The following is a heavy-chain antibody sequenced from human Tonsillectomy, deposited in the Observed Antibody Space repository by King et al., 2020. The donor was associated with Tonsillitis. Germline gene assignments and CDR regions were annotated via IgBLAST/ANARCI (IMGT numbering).Heavy chain of an antibody. V-gene: IGHV3-43D*03. CDR1: GFTFDDYA. J-gene: IGHJ3*01. D-gene: IGHD3-10*01. CDR3: TKVTVYGSGSSGAFDV. Sequence: VQLVESGGVVVQPGGSLRLSCAASGFTFDDYAMHWVRQTLGKGLEWVSLISWDGDTYYADSVKGRFTISRDNSKNSLYLQMNSLRAEDTDLYYCTKVTVYGSGSSGAFDVWGQGTMVTVSS. CDR2: ISWDGDT.